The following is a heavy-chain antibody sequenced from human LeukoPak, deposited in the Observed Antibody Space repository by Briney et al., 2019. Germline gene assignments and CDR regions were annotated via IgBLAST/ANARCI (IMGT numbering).Heavy chain of an antibody. V-gene: IGHV3-15*01. CDR3: TTYSTVTTPTDY. CDR1: GFTFSKAW. Sequence: GGSLRLSCAASGFTFSKAWMSWVRQAPGKGLEWVGRIKSKTDGGTTDYAAPVKGRFTISRDESKNTLYLQMNSLKTEDTAVYYCTTYSTVTTPTDYWGQGTLVTVSS. CDR2: IKSKTDGGTT. J-gene: IGHJ4*02. D-gene: IGHD4-17*01.